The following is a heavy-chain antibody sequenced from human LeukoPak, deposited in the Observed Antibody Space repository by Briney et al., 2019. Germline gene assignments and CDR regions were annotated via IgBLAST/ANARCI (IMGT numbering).Heavy chain of an antibody. CDR3: AKDLLSYYDSSGYAPGFDY. V-gene: IGHV3-53*05. D-gene: IGHD3-22*01. Sequence: GSLRLSCAASGFTVSSNYMSWVRQAPGKGLEWVSVIYSGGSTYYADSVKGRFTISRDNSKNTLYLQMNSLRAEDTAVYYCAKDLLSYYDSSGYAPGFDYWGQGTLVTVSS. CDR1: GFTVSSNY. J-gene: IGHJ4*02. CDR2: IYSGGST.